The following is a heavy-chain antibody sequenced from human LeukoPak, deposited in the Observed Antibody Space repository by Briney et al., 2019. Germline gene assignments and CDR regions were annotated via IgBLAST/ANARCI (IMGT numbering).Heavy chain of an antibody. D-gene: IGHD6-13*01. J-gene: IGHJ4*02. Sequence: PSQTLSLTCTVSGGSISSGDYHWSWIRQPPGKGLEWIGYIYYSGITYYNPSLKSRVTISVDTSKNQFSLNLSSVTAADTAVYYCGRGGIAAAASGIDYWGQGTLVAVSS. CDR2: IYYSGIT. CDR1: GGSISSGDYH. CDR3: GRGGIAAAASGIDY. V-gene: IGHV4-30-4*01.